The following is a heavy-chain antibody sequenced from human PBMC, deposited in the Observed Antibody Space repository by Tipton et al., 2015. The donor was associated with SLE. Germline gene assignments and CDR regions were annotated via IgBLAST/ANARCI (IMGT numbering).Heavy chain of an antibody. D-gene: IGHD6-6*01. CDR3: AKGGSSVYYYYGMDV. V-gene: IGHV3-30*02. J-gene: IGHJ6*02. CDR2: IRYDGSNK. CDR1: GFTFSSYG. Sequence: SLRLSCAASGFTFSSYGMHWVRQAPGKGLEWVAFIRYDGSNKYYADSVKGRFTISRDNSKNTLYLQMNSLRAEDTAVYYCAKGGSSVYYYYGMDVWGQGTTVTVSS.